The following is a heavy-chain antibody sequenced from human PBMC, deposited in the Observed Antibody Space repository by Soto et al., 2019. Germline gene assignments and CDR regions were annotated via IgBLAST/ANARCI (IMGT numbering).Heavy chain of an antibody. D-gene: IGHD3-10*01. Sequence: SETLSLTCSVSGASVSSYYWSWFRQPVGKGLEWIGRIHSSGNLNYNPSLESRVTMSLGTSKNQFSLRLSSLTAADTALYLCARDVGKNYWGQGTRVTVSS. CDR2: IHSSGNL. V-gene: IGHV4-4*07. CDR1: GASVSSYY. CDR3: ARDVGKNY. J-gene: IGHJ4*02.